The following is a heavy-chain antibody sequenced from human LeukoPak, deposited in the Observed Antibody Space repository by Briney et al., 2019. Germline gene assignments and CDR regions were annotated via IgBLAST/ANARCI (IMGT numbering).Heavy chain of an antibody. V-gene: IGHV3-30*18. CDR1: GFTFSSYV. Sequence: GGSLRLSCAASGFTFSSYVMHWVRQAPGKGLEWVAGISYDGNNKYYAESVKGRFTISRDNSKNTLYLQMNSLRAEDTAVYYCAKGARGDTVTSIVGLNWFDPWGQGTLVTVSS. CDR3: AKGARGDTVTSIVGLNWFDP. D-gene: IGHD4-17*01. CDR2: ISYDGNNK. J-gene: IGHJ5*02.